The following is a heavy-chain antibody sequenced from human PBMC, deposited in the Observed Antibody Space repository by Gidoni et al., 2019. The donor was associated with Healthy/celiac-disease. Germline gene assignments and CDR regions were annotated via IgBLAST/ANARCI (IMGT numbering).Heavy chain of an antibody. CDR2: IYYSGST. J-gene: IGHJ6*02. V-gene: IGHV4-59*01. CDR1: SGYISSYY. D-gene: IGHD3-3*01. CDR3: ARGPPRSITPDPRYYYYYGMDV. Sequence: VQQKEARTGVVKPSGTQSRSCPVSSGYISSYYWSWTRQPPGKGLEWIGYIYYSGSTNYNPSLKSRVTISVDTSKNQFSLKLSSVTAADTAVYYCARGPPRSITPDPRYYYYYGMDVWGQGTTVTVSS.